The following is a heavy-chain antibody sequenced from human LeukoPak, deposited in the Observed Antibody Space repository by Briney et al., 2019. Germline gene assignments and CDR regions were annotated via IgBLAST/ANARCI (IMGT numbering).Heavy chain of an antibody. Sequence: ASVKVSCKASGGTFSSYAISWVRQAPGQGLEWMGGIIPIFGTANYAQKFQGRVTITTDESMSTAHMELSSLRSEDTAVYYCARDRGATLPLTLDYWGQGTLVTVSS. CDR3: ARDRGATLPLTLDY. CDR1: GGTFSSYA. V-gene: IGHV1-69*05. CDR2: IIPIFGTA. D-gene: IGHD1-26*01. J-gene: IGHJ4*02.